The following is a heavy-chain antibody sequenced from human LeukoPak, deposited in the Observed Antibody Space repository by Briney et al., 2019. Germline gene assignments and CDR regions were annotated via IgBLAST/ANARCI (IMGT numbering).Heavy chain of an antibody. J-gene: IGHJ4*02. CDR2: IRSKANSYAT. CDR1: GFTFSGSG. Sequence: PGGSLRLSCAASGFTFSGSGMHWVRQASGKGLEWVGRIRSKANSYATAYAASVKGRFTISRDDSKKMAYLQMNSLKTEDTAVYYCIIVPVATGVDYWGQGTLVTVSS. CDR3: IIVPVATGVDY. V-gene: IGHV3-73*01. D-gene: IGHD2-2*01.